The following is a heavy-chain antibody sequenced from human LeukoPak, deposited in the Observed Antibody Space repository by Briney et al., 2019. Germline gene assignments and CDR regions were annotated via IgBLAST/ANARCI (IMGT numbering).Heavy chain of an antibody. J-gene: IGHJ4*02. V-gene: IGHV4-59*11. CDR1: GGSLSSHY. D-gene: IGHD1-1*01. CDR3: ARRKSWNQYYFDY. Sequence: SETLSLTRTVSGGSLSSHYWSWIRDPPGKGLEWIGYIYYRGSTNYNPSLKSRVTISVDTSKNQFSLKLSSVTAADTAVYYCARRKSWNQYYFDYWGQGTLVTVSS. CDR2: IYYRGST.